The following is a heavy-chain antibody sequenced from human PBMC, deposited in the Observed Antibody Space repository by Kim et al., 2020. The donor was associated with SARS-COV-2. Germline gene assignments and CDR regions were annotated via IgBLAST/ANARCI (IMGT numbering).Heavy chain of an antibody. V-gene: IGHV4-59*08. CDR3: ARQSNRITIFGVVIIPGVMDV. J-gene: IGHJ6*02. D-gene: IGHD3-3*01. CDR2: IYYSGST. CDR1: GSSISSYY. Sequence: SETLSLTCTVSGSSISSYYWSWIRQPPGKGLEWIGYIYYSGSTNYNPSLKSRVTISVDTSKNQFSLKLSSVTAADTAVYYCARQSNRITIFGVVIIPGVMDVWGQGTTVTVSS.